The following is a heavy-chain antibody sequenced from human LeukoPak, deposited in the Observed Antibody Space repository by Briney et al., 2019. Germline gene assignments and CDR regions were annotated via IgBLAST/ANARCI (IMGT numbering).Heavy chain of an antibody. J-gene: IGHJ4*02. V-gene: IGHV3-21*01. Sequence: GGSPRLSCAASGFTFSSYSMNWVRQAPGKGLEWVSSISSSSSYIYYADSVKGRFTISRDNAKNSLYLQMNSLRAEDTAVYYCARTIAAAGTAGYWGQGTLVTVSS. CDR3: ARTIAAAGTAGY. D-gene: IGHD6-13*01. CDR1: GFTFSSYS. CDR2: ISSSSSYI.